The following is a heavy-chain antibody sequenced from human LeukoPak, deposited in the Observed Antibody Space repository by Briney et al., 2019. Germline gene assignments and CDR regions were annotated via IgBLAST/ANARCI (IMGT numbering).Heavy chain of an antibody. CDR3: ARRLGYSCSAFDI. V-gene: IGHV5-51*01. J-gene: IGHJ3*02. CDR1: GYSFTSCW. CDR2: IYPGDSDT. D-gene: IGHD5-18*01. Sequence: GESLKISCKGSGYSFTSCWIGWVRQMPGKGLEWMGIIYPGDSDTRYSPSFQGQVTISADKSISTAYLQWSSLKASDTAMYYCARRLGYSCSAFDIWGQGTMVTVSS.